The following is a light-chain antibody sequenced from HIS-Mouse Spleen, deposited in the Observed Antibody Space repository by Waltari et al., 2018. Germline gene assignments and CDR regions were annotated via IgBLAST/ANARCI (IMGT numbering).Light chain of an antibody. Sequence: SALTQPASVSGSPGPSITISCTGTSSDVGGYNYVSWYQQHPGKAPKLMIYDVSNRPSGVSNRFSGSKSGNTASLTISGLQAEDEADYYCSSYTSSSTWVFGGGTKLTVL. J-gene: IGLJ3*02. CDR3: SSYTSSSTWV. CDR2: DVS. CDR1: SSDVGGYNY. V-gene: IGLV2-14*03.